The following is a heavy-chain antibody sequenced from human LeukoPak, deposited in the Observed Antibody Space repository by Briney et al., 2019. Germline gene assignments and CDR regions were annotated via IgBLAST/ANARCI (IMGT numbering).Heavy chain of an antibody. CDR1: GFTFSTYA. CDR3: AKTSGSYWNYFDY. CDR2: ISTSGGRT. D-gene: IGHD1-26*01. Sequence: GGSLRLSCAASGFTFSTYAMSWVRQAPGKGLEWVSGISTSGGRTFCADSVKGRFTLSRDNSKNTLYLQRSSLRAEDTAVYYCAKTSGSYWNYFDYWGQGTLVTVSS. V-gene: IGHV3-23*01. J-gene: IGHJ4*02.